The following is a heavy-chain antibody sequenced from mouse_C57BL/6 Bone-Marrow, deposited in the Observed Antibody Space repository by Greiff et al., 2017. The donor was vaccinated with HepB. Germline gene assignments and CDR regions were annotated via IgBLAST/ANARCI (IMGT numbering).Heavy chain of an antibody. CDR1: GFTFSSYA. CDR2: ISDGGSYT. V-gene: IGHV5-4*01. J-gene: IGHJ2*01. CDR3: ARVTGTTY. D-gene: IGHD4-1*01. Sequence: EVQRVGSGGGLVKPGGSLKLSCAASGFTFSSYAMSWVRQTPEKRLEWVATISDGGSYTYYPDNVKGRFTISRDNAKNNLYLQMSHLKSEDTAMYYCARVTGTTYWGQGTTLTVSS.